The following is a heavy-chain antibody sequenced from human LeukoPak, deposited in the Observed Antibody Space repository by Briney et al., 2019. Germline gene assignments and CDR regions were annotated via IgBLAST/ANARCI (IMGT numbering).Heavy chain of an antibody. CDR3: AKTGVANYYDSSGYYDY. Sequence: GGSLRLSCAASGFTFSSYAMSWVRQAPGKGLEWVSAINGSGGSTYYADSVKGRFTISRDNSKNTLYLQMNSLRAEDTAVYYCAKTGVANYYDSSGYYDYWGQGTLVTVSS. CDR2: INGSGGST. J-gene: IGHJ4*02. V-gene: IGHV3-23*01. D-gene: IGHD3-22*01. CDR1: GFTFSSYA.